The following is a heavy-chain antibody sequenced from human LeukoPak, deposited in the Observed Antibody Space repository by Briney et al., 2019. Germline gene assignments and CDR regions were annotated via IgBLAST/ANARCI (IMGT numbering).Heavy chain of an antibody. V-gene: IGHV4-30-2*01. Sequence: SETLSLTCTVSGGSISNGGYYWSWIRQPPGKGLEWIGYIYHSGITYYNPSLKSRVTISVDRSKNQFSLKLSSVTAADTAVYYCASSSPIFGGRWGPGTLVTVSS. J-gene: IGHJ4*02. D-gene: IGHD3-3*01. CDR1: GGSISNGGYY. CDR2: IYHSGIT. CDR3: ASSSPIFGGR.